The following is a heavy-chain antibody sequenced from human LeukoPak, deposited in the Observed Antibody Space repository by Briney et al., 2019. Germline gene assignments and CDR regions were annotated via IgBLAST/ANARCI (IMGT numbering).Heavy chain of an antibody. CDR3: ASLEGSGSYYPRYFDY. D-gene: IGHD3-10*01. CDR1: GYSISSGYY. V-gene: IGHV4-38-2*02. J-gene: IGHJ4*02. CDR2: IYHSGST. Sequence: SETLSLTCTVSGYSISSGYYWGWIRQPPGQGLEWIGSIYHSGSTYYNPSLKSRVTISVDTSKNQFSLKLSSVTAADTAVYYCASLEGSGSYYPRYFDYWGQGTLVTVSS.